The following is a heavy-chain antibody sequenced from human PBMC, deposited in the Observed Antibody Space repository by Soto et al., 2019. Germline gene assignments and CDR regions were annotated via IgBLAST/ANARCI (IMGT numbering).Heavy chain of an antibody. V-gene: IGHV3-53*01. J-gene: IGHJ6*02. CDR2: IYSGGST. CDR3: AGDSSSPEDYYYYGMDV. D-gene: IGHD6-6*01. Sequence: GGSLRLSCAASGFTVSSNYMSWVRQAPGKGLEWVSVIYSGGSTYYADSVKGRFTISRDNSKNTLYLQMNSLRAGDTAVYYCAGDSSSPEDYYYYGMDVWGQGTTVTVSS. CDR1: GFTVSSNY.